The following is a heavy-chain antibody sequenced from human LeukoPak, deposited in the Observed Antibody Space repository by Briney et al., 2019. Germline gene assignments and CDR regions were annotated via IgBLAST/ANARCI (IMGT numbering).Heavy chain of an antibody. J-gene: IGHJ4*02. CDR2: INHSGDT. CDR3: ARGVYHDSSGYRYYYDS. CDR1: GGSFSDYY. D-gene: IGHD3-22*01. V-gene: IGHV4-34*01. Sequence: SETLSLTCAVFGGSFSDYYWGWIRQPPGKGLEWIGEINHSGDTHYKPSLKSRLTISVDTSKQQFSLKLTTVTAVYTAVYYCARGVYHDSSGYRYYYDSWGQGSLVTLSS.